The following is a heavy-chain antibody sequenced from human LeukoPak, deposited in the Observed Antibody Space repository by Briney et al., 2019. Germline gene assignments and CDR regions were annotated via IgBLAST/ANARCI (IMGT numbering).Heavy chain of an antibody. V-gene: IGHV3-7*03. Sequence: GSLRLSCAASGFTFSSYWMTWIRQAPGKGLEWVANIKQDGSEKYYVDSVKGRFTISRDNAENSLYLQMNSLRAEDTAVYYCARRATAGSCFDYWGQGTLVTVSS. J-gene: IGHJ4*02. CDR2: IKQDGSEK. CDR1: GFTFSSYW. CDR3: ARRATAGSCFDY. D-gene: IGHD6-13*01.